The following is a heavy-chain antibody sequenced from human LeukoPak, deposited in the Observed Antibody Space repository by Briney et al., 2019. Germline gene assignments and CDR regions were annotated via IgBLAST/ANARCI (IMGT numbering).Heavy chain of an antibody. Sequence: GGSLRLSCAASGLTFSSHEMIWVRQAPGKGLEWVSYISSSGSTIYYADSVRGRFTLSRDNAKNSLYLQMNSLRVEDTAIYYCAREVAVTGTPSLDNWGQGTLVTVSS. J-gene: IGHJ4*02. CDR1: GLTFSSHE. D-gene: IGHD6-19*01. CDR2: ISSSGSTI. CDR3: AREVAVTGTPSLDN. V-gene: IGHV3-48*03.